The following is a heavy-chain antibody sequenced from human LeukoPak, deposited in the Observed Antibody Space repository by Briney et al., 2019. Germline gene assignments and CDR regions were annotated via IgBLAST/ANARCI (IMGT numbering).Heavy chain of an antibody. D-gene: IGHD6-19*01. CDR1: GGSISSYY. V-gene: IGHV4-59*01. CDR3: ASVRGYSSGWYASGFDP. Sequence: SETLSLTCTVSGGSISSYYWSWIRQPPGKGLEWIGYIYYSGSTNYNPSLKSRVTISVDTSKNQFSLKLSSVTAADTAVYYCASVRGYSSGWYASGFDPWGQGTLVTVSS. CDR2: IYYSGST. J-gene: IGHJ5*02.